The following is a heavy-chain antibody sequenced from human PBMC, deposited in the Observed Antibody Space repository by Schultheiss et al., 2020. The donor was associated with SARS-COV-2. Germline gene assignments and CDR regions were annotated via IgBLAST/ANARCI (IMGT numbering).Heavy chain of an antibody. Sequence: SETLSLTCAVYGGSFSGYYWSWIRQPPGKGLEWIGSIYHSGSTYYNPSLKSRVTISVDTSKNQFSLKLSSVTAADTAVYYCARDIRVWTLDYWGQGTLVTVSS. CDR3: ARDIRVWTLDY. D-gene: IGHD3/OR15-3a*01. J-gene: IGHJ4*02. CDR1: GGSFSGYY. CDR2: IYHSGST. V-gene: IGHV4-34*01.